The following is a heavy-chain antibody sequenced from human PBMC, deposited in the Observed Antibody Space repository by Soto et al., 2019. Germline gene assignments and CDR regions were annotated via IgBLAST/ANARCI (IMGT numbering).Heavy chain of an antibody. CDR2: IYYSGST. Sequence: QVQLQESGPGLVKPSQTLSLTCTVSGGSISSGGYYWSWIRQHPGKGLEWIGYIYYSGSTYYNPSIQSRVTISVDTSKNQFSLKLSSVTAADTAVYYCARAAYYYGSGSSDYYYYGMDVWGQGTTVTVSS. CDR1: GGSISSGGYY. V-gene: IGHV4-31*03. D-gene: IGHD3-10*01. CDR3: ARAAYYYGSGSSDYYYYGMDV. J-gene: IGHJ6*02.